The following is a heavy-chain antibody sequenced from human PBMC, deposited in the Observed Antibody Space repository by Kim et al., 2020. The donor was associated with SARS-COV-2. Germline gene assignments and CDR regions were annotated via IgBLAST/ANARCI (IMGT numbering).Heavy chain of an antibody. Sequence: GGSLRLSCAASGFTFSSYWMHWVRQAPGKGLVWVSRINSDGSSTSYADSMKGRFTISRDNAKNTLYLQMNSLRAEDTAVYYCATGGIGGWYREGHLDYWGQGTLVTVSS. CDR3: ATGGIGGWYREGHLDY. CDR1: GFTFSSYW. V-gene: IGHV3-74*01. CDR2: INSDGSST. D-gene: IGHD6-19*01. J-gene: IGHJ4*02.